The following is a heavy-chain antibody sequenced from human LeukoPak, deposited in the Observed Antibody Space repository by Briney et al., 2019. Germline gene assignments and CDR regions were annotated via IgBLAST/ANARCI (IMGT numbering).Heavy chain of an antibody. CDR1: GYTFIDYY. J-gene: IGHJ6*04. CDR3: ARRSYCSSTSCYLDV. Sequence: GASVKVSCKASGYTFIDYYLHWVRQAPGQGLEWMGWINPNSGGTNYAQKFQGRVTMTRDTSISTAYLQWSSLKASDTAMYYCARRSYCSSTSCYLDVWGKGTTVTVSS. V-gene: IGHV1-2*02. CDR2: INPNSGGT. D-gene: IGHD2-2*01.